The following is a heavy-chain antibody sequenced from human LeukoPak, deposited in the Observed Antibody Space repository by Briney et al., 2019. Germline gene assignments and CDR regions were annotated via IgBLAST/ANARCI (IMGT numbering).Heavy chain of an antibody. CDR2: IYTSGST. V-gene: IGHV4-4*07. D-gene: IGHD2-15*01. J-gene: IGHJ3*02. CDR1: GGSISSYY. Sequence: SETLSLTCTVSGGSISSYYWSWIRQPAGKGLEWIGRIYTSGSTNYNPSLKSRVTMSVDTSKSQFSLKLSSVTAADTAVYYCARDWGYCSGGSCYPDAFDIWGQGTMVSVSS. CDR3: ARDWGYCSGGSCYPDAFDI.